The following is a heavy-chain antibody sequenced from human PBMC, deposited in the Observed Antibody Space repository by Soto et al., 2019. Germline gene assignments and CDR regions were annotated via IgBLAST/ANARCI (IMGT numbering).Heavy chain of an antibody. D-gene: IGHD2-2*01. CDR1: GYSISTGYY. V-gene: IGHV4-38-2*02. J-gene: IGHJ5*02. CDR2: IYHSGST. CDR3: ARDGCSSTTWYRHNWLDP. Sequence: LALTCAVSGYSISTGYYWGWIRQPPGKGLEWIGSIYHSGSTYYNPSLKSRVTISVDTSKNRFSLKLSSGTAADTAVYYCARDGCSSTTWYRHNWLDPWREGTLVIFAS.